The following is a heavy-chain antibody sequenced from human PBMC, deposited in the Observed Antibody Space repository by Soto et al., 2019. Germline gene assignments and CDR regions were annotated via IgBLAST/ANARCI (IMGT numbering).Heavy chain of an antibody. J-gene: IGHJ6*02. CDR1: GYTYSRYG. D-gene: IGHD2-8*01. V-gene: IGHV1-18*01. Sequence: ASVKVSCKASGYTYSRYGISWARQAPGQGLEWMGWVSGYNGDTKYAQKVQGRVTMTIDTSTYTAYMELRSLTSDDTAKYYCAKNGQPPYYYYGMDVWGQGTTVTVSS. CDR2: VSGYNGDT. CDR3: AKNGQPPYYYYGMDV.